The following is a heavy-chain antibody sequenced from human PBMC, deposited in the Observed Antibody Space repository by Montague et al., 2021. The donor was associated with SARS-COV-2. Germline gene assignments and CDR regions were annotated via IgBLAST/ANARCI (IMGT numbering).Heavy chain of an antibody. CDR3: ARIQYGGYGGAFDY. V-gene: IGHV3-30-3*01. D-gene: IGHD5-12*01. CDR1: GFTFSDNA. Sequence: SLRLSCAASGFTFSDNAIYWVRQAPGKGLEWVALISYDGSNKYYADSVKGRFTISRDNSKNTLYLQMNSLRAEDTAVYYCARIQYGGYGGAFDYWGQGTLVTVSS. CDR2: ISYDGSNK. J-gene: IGHJ4*02.